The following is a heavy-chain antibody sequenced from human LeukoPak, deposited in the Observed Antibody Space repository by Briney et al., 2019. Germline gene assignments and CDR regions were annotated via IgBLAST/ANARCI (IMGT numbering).Heavy chain of an antibody. CDR2: IYYSGST. V-gene: IGHV4-59*01. J-gene: IGHJ4*02. CDR1: GGSISSYY. CDR3: AKTDYDFWSGFDY. D-gene: IGHD3-3*01. Sequence: PSETLSLTCTVSGGSISSYYWSWIRQPPGKGLEWIGYIYYSGSTNYNPSLKSRVTISADTSKNQFSLKLSSVTAADTAVYYCAKTDYDFWSGFDYWGQGTLVTVSS.